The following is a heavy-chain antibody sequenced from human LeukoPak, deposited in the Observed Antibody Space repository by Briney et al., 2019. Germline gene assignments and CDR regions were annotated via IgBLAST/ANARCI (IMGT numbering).Heavy chain of an antibody. Sequence: PGGSLRLSCAASGVTFGSYWMSWVRQAPGKGLEWVANIKQDGSEKYYVDSVKGRFTISRDNAKNSLYLQMNSLRAEDTAVYYCAREGSEVHYYFDYWGQGTLVTVSS. CDR3: AREGSEVHYYFDY. V-gene: IGHV3-7*01. J-gene: IGHJ4*02. D-gene: IGHD6-25*01. CDR1: GVTFGSYW. CDR2: IKQDGSEK.